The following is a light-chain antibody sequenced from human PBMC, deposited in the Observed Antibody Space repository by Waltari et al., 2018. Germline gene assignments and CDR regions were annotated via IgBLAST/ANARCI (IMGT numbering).Light chain of an antibody. CDR1: QGISSY. Sequence: AIRMTQSPSSFSASTGDRVTITCRASQGISSYLAWYQQKPGKAPKLLIYAASTLQSGVPSRFSGSGSGTDFTLTISCLQSEDFATYYCQQYYSYPPTFGGGTKVKIK. CDR2: AAS. J-gene: IGKJ4*01. V-gene: IGKV1-8*01. CDR3: QQYYSYPPT.